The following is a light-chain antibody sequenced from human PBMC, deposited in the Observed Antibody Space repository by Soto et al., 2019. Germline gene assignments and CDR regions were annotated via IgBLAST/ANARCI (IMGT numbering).Light chain of an antibody. CDR2: AAS. CDR3: QQTDTLPST. CDR1: QVMSSW. V-gene: IGKV1-12*01. J-gene: IGKJ5*01. Sequence: DIQMTQSPSTLSASVGERVTITFRASQVMSSWLAWYQQKPGKAPKLLIFAASTLQSGVPSRFSDSGSRTDFTLTITSLQPEDIGTYYCQQTDTLPSTFGQGTRLEIK.